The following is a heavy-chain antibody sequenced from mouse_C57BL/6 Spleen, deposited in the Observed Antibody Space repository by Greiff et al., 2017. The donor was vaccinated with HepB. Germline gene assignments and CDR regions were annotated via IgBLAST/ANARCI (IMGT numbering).Heavy chain of an antibody. J-gene: IGHJ4*01. D-gene: IGHD3-2*02. V-gene: IGHV1-59*01. CDR3: APRQLRPSYAMDY. CDR1: GYTFTSYW. CDR2: IDPSDSYT. Sequence: QVQLQQPGAELVRPGTSVKLSCKASGYTFTSYWMHWVKQRPGQGLEWIGVIDPSDSYTNYNQKFKGKATLTVDTSSSTAYMQLSSLTSEDSAVYYCAPRQLRPSYAMDYWGQGTSVTVSS.